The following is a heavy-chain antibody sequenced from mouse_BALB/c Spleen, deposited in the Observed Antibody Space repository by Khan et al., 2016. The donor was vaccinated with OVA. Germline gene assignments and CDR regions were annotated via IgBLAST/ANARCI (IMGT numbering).Heavy chain of an antibody. CDR2: INPNNGYT. J-gene: IGHJ3*01. CDR1: GYTFTDYN. D-gene: IGHD1-1*01. CDR3: ARGVYGSRGAWVAY. Sequence: EVELVESGPELVKPGASVKIPCKASGYTFTDYNMDWVKQSHGKSLEWIGDINPNNGYTVSNQKFKGKATLTVDKSSSTAYMELRSLTSADTAVYYVARGVYGSRGAWVAYWGQGTLVTVSA. V-gene: IGHV1-18*01.